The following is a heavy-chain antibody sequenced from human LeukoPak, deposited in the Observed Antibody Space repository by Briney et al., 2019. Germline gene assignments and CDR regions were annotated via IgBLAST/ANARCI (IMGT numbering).Heavy chain of an antibody. CDR1: GGSITSGRFY. V-gene: IGHV4-31*03. CDR3: ARDPRGDITGTTFDR. J-gene: IGHJ5*02. Sequence: PSETLSLTCTLSGGSITSGRFYWTWIRQHPQRGLEWIGYVSYSGSTNYNSSLESRLTISADTSKNQFYLRLTSVTAADTAVYFCARDPRGDITGTTFDRWGQGTLVTVSS. CDR2: VSYSGST. D-gene: IGHD1-20*01.